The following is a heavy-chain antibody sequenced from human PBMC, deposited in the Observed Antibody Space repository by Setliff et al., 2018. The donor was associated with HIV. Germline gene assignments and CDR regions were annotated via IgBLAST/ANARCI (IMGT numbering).Heavy chain of an antibody. CDR2: ISSSGGTI. D-gene: IGHD3-3*01. V-gene: IGHV3-48*03. J-gene: IGHJ4*02. Sequence: GGSLRLSCAATGFTFTSYVLHWVRQAPGKGLEWVSYISSSGGTIYYADSVKGRFTISRDNAKKSLYLQMNSLRADDTAVYYCARAFSGYYFDYWGQGTLVTVSS. CDR3: ARAFSGYYFDY. CDR1: GFTFTSYV.